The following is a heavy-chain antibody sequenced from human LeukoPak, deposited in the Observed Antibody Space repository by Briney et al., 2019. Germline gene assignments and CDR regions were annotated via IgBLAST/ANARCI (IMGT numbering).Heavy chain of an antibody. CDR1: GGSISSGSYY. V-gene: IGHV4-61*02. CDR3: ARFVVVPTDAFDI. D-gene: IGHD2-2*01. J-gene: IGHJ3*02. Sequence: SQTLPLTCTVSGGSISSGSYYWSWIRQPAGKGLEWIGRIYTSGSTNYNPSLKSRVTISVDTSKNQFSLKLSSVTAADTAVYYCARFVVVPTDAFDIWGQGTMVTVSS. CDR2: IYTSGST.